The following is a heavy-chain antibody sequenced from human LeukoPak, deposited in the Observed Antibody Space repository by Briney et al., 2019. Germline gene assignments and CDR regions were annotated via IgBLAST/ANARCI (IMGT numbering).Heavy chain of an antibody. CDR2: VSDTT. CDR1: GFTFSSFA. D-gene: IGHD3-10*01. V-gene: IGHV3-23*01. J-gene: IGHJ5*02. Sequence: GGSLRLSCAASGFTFSSFALSWVRQAPGKGLEWVSTVSDTTYYADSVKGRFTISRDDSKNTLYLQMDSLRAEDTAIYSCARSRGSGSHWFDPWGQGTLVTVSS. CDR3: ARSRGSGSHWFDP.